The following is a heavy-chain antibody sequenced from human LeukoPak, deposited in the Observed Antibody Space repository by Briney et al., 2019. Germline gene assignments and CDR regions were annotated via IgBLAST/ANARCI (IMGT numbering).Heavy chain of an antibody. CDR2: VYNRGST. D-gene: IGHD4-23*01. V-gene: IGHV4-4*08. Sequence: PSETLSLTCTVSSGSISTHYWSWIRQSPGKGLEWIGYVYNRGSTNYNPSLESRVTISIDMSKNQFSLKLSSVTAADSAVYYCARTPAVVMYNWFDSWGQGTLVTVSS. CDR3: ARTPAVVMYNWFDS. CDR1: SGSISTHY. J-gene: IGHJ5*01.